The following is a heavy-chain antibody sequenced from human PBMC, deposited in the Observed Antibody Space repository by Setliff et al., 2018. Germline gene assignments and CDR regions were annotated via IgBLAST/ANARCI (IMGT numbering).Heavy chain of an antibody. V-gene: IGHV1-2*02. D-gene: IGHD3-16*02. CDR3: ARGAVMITFGGVIVMLYACDI. J-gene: IGHJ3*02. CDR2: INPKSGGT. CDR1: GYSFTDYY. Sequence: RASVKVSCKASGYSFTDYYMHWVRQVPGRGLEWMGWINPKSGGTRYAQKFQGRVTMTRDTSISTAYMELSSLRSDDTAVYYCARGAVMITFGGVIVMLYACDIWGQGTMVTVSS.